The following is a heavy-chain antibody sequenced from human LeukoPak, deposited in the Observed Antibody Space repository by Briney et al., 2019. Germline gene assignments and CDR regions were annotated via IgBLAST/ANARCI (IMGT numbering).Heavy chain of an antibody. CDR3: AKGSFADPFDI. J-gene: IGHJ3*02. CDR1: GFTFSNYA. CDR2: ISGSGSST. Sequence: PGGSLRLSCAASGFTFSNYAMSWVRQAPGKGLEWVSAISGSGSSTHYADSVKGRFTISRDNSKNTLYLQMNSLGAEDTAVYYCAKGSFADPFDIWGQGIMVTVSS. V-gene: IGHV3-23*01. D-gene: IGHD3-10*01.